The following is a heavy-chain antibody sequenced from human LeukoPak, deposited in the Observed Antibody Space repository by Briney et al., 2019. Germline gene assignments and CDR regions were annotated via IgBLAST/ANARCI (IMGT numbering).Heavy chain of an antibody. CDR2: IYSGGST. J-gene: IGHJ4*02. CDR1: GFTVSSNY. D-gene: IGHD3-10*02. Sequence: PGGSLRLSCAASGFTVSSNYMSWVRQAPGKGLEWVSVIYSGGSTYYADSVKGRFTISRDNAKNSLFLQMNSLRVEDTAVYYCARDPMLDNWGQGTLVTVSS. CDR3: ARDPMLDN. V-gene: IGHV3-53*01.